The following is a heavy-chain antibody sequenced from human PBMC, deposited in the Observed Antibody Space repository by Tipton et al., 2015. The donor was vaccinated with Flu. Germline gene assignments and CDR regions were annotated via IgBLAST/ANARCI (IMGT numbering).Heavy chain of an antibody. D-gene: IGHD7-27*01. V-gene: IGHV3-48*03. CDR2: ISSSGITT. J-gene: IGHJ4*02. CDR1: GFTFSSYE. Sequence: GSLRLSCAASGFTFSSYEMNWVRQAPGKGLEWLSYISSSGITTSYADSVRGRFTISRDNARNSLYLQLNSLRAEDTAVYYCATLTGDDYWGQGDLVTVSS. CDR3: ATLTGDDY.